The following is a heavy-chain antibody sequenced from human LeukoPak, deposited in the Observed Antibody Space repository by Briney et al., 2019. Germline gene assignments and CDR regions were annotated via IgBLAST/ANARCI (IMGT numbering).Heavy chain of an antibody. D-gene: IGHD3-22*01. Sequence: ASVKVSCKASGYSFSTYDINWVRQAPGQGLEWLGWMRPKKSDTGYARKFQDRVTLTWNISTDTAYMELNSLTPEAPAVYFCAGGPPEDTSSGYWGQGTLVTVSS. CDR3: AGGPPEDTSSGY. J-gene: IGHJ4*02. V-gene: IGHV1-8*01. CDR1: GYSFSTYD. CDR2: MRPKKSDT.